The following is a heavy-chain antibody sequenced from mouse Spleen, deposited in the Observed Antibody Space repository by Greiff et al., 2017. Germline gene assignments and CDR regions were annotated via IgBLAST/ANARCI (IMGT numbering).Heavy chain of an antibody. V-gene: IGHV1-64*01. D-gene: IGHD2-1*01. J-gene: IGHJ4*01. CDR2: IHPNSGST. Sequence: QVQLQQPGAELVKPGASVKLSCKASGYTFTSYWMHWVKQRPGQGLEWIGMIHPNSGSTNYNEKFKSKATLTVDKSSSTAYMQLSSLTSEDSAVYYCARFGGNRGYYAMDYWGQGTSVTVSS. CDR3: ARFGGNRGYYAMDY. CDR1: GYTFTSYW.